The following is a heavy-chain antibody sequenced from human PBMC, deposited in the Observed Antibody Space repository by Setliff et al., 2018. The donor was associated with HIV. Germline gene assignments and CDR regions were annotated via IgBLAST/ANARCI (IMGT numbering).Heavy chain of an antibody. D-gene: IGHD3-3*01. Sequence: SETLSLTCTVSGGSISSSNYYWGWIRQPPGKGLEYIGSMHYSGSTYYNPSLKSRVTISVDTSKNQFSLKLSSVTAADTAVYYCARHKAVLRLFEWMPQYFKYWGQGLLVTVSS. CDR1: GGSISSSNYY. J-gene: IGHJ4*02. CDR2: MHYSGST. V-gene: IGHV4-39*01. CDR3: ARHKAVLRLFEWMPQYFKY.